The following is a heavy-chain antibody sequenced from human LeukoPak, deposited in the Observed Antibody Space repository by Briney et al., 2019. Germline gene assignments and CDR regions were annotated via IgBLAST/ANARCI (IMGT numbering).Heavy chain of an antibody. J-gene: IGHJ4*02. Sequence: GGSLRLSCAASGFTFSSYGMSWVRQAPGKGLEWVSVISGSGGRTYYADSVKGRFTISRDNSKNTLYLQMNSLRAEDTAVYYCAKESAATTVFDYWGQGTLVTVSS. CDR3: AKESAATTVFDY. CDR2: ISGSGGRT. V-gene: IGHV3-23*01. D-gene: IGHD4-17*01. CDR1: GFTFSSYG.